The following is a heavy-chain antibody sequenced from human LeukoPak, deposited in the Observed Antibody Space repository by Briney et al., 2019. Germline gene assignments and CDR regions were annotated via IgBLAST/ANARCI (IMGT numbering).Heavy chain of an antibody. CDR2: ISGSGGST. CDR1: GFTFSSYA. CDR3: AKAWFGELFTSY. D-gene: IGHD3-10*01. Sequence: GGSLRLSCAASGFTFSSYAMSWVRQAPGKGLEWVSAISGSGGSTYYADSVKGWFTISRDNSKNTLYLQMNSLRAEDTAVYYCAKAWFGELFTSYWSQGTLVTVSS. J-gene: IGHJ4*02. V-gene: IGHV3-23*01.